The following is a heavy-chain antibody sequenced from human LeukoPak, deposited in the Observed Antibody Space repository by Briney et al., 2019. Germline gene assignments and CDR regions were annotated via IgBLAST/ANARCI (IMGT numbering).Heavy chain of an antibody. J-gene: IGHJ4*02. V-gene: IGHV3-23*01. CDR1: GFTFGTSA. CDR3: AKLDYYDTH. Sequence: GVSLRLSCAASGFTFGTSAMGWVRQAPGKGLEWVSVISGDSIATYYADSVKGRCTISRDNSKSTLYLQLNSLRAEDTAVYFCAKLDYYDTHWGQGTLVTVSS. CDR2: ISGDSIAT. D-gene: IGHD3-22*01.